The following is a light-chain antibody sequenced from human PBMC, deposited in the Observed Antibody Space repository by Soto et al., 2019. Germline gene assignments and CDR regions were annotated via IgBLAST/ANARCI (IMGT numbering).Light chain of an antibody. CDR1: QTISSW. CDR3: QHYNIYSEA. Sequence: DIQMTHSPATLSGSVGDRVTITCRASQTISSWLAWYQQKPGKAPKLLIYKASTLKSGVPSRFSGSGSGTEFTLTISSLQPDDFATYYCQHYNIYSEAFGQGAMV. CDR2: KAS. J-gene: IGKJ1*01. V-gene: IGKV1-5*03.